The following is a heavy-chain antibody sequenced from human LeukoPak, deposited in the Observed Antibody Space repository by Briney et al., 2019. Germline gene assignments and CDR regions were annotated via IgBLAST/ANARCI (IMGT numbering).Heavy chain of an antibody. D-gene: IGHD6-13*01. J-gene: IGHJ5*02. Sequence: GASVKVSCKASGYTFTSYYIHWVRQAPGQGLEWMGLINPSGGSTNYAQKFQGRVTITADESTSTAYMELSSLRSEDTAVYYCARVSSSWTLDLWGQGTLVTVSS. CDR2: INPSGGST. CDR3: ARVSSSWTLDL. V-gene: IGHV1-46*01. CDR1: GYTFTSYY.